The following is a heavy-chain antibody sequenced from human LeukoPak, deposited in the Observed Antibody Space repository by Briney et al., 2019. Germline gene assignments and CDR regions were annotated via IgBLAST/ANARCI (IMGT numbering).Heavy chain of an antibody. V-gene: IGHV4-30-2*01. J-gene: IGHJ4*02. CDR3: AESIAAHEGSFDY. D-gene: IGHD6-6*01. Sequence: SQTLSLACTVSGGSISSGGYYWSWIRQPPGKGLEWIGYIYHSGSTYYNPSLKSRGTISVDRSKNQFSLKLSSVTAADTAVYYCAESIAAHEGSFDYWGQGTLVTVSS. CDR1: GGSISSGGYY. CDR2: IYHSGST.